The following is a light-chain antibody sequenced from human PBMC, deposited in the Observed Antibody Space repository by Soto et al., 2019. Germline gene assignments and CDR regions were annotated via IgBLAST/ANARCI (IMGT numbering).Light chain of an antibody. Sequence: EIVLTQSPATLSLSPGERATLSCRASQSVSSYLAWYQQQPGQAPRLLIYDASNRATGIPARFSGSGSRTAFTLTISSLEPEDFAVYYCQQRSNWPPPYTFGQGTKLEIK. J-gene: IGKJ2*01. CDR1: QSVSSY. V-gene: IGKV3-11*01. CDR2: DAS. CDR3: QQRSNWPPPYT.